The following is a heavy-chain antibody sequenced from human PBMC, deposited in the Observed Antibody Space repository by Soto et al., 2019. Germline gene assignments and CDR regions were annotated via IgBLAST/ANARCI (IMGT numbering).Heavy chain of an antibody. Sequence: ASVKVSCKDSGYTFTSYDINWVRQATGQGLEWMGWMNPNSGNTGYAQKFQGRVTMTRNTSISTAYMELSSLRSEDTAVYYCARAARPGYYYYMDVWGKGTTVTVSS. J-gene: IGHJ6*03. D-gene: IGHD6-6*01. V-gene: IGHV1-8*01. CDR3: ARAARPGYYYYMDV. CDR2: MNPNSGNT. CDR1: GYTFTSYD.